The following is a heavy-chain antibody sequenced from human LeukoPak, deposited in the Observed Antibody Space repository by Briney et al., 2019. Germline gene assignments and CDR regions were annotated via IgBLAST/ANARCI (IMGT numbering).Heavy chain of an antibody. Sequence: GKSLRLSCAASGFTFSTDAMSWVRQTPGKGLEWVASVSGSGGSTNYADSVKGRFSISRDNAKNTMYLQMNSLTAEDTAIYYCAKEAANWAPYYFYMAAWGKGTTVTVSS. D-gene: IGHD7-27*01. V-gene: IGHV3-23*01. CDR1: GFTFSTDA. CDR3: AKEAANWAPYYFYMAA. J-gene: IGHJ6*03. CDR2: VSGSGGST.